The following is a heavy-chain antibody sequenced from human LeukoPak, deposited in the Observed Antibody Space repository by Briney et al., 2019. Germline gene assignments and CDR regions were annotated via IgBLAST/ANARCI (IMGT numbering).Heavy chain of an antibody. CDR1: GFTFSSYS. D-gene: IGHD5-24*01. V-gene: IGHV3-48*01. CDR3: ARDRRWLQLNLDY. CDR2: ISSSSSTI. Sequence: PGGSLSLSCIASGFTFSSYSMNWVRQAPGKGLEWDSYISSSSSTIYYADSVKGRFTISRDNAKNSLYLQMNSLRAEDTAVYYCARDRRWLQLNLDYWGQGTLVTVSS. J-gene: IGHJ4*02.